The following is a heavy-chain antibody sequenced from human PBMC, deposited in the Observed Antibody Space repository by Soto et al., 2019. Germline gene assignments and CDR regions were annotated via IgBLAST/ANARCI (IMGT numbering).Heavy chain of an antibody. CDR2: IDPSDSYT. J-gene: IGHJ6*02. D-gene: IGHD3-3*01. V-gene: IGHV5-10-1*01. CDR1: GYSFTSYW. CDR3: ASSGFWSGYYDYGMDV. Sequence: LGESLKISCKGSGYSFTSYWISWVRQMPGKGLEWMGRIDPSDSYTNYSPSFQGHVTISADKSISTAYLQWSSLKASDTAMYYCASSGFWSGYYDYGMDVWGQGTTVTVSS.